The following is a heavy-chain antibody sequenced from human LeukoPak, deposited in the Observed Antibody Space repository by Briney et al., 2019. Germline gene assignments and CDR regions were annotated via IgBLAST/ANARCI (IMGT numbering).Heavy chain of an antibody. CDR1: GFTFSDHY. CDR3: ARAIATRPHYYYYMDV. Sequence: GGSLRLSCAASGFTFSDHYMSWIRQAPGKGLEWVSYISNSGRTIYYADSVKGRFIISRDNAKNSLYLQTNSLRDEDAAVYYCARAIATRPHYYYYMDVWGKGTTVTVSS. V-gene: IGHV3-11*04. J-gene: IGHJ6*03. CDR2: ISNSGRTI. D-gene: IGHD6-6*01.